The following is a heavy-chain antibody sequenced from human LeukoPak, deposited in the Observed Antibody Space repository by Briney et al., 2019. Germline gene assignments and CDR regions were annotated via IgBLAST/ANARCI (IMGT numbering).Heavy chain of an antibody. CDR2: ISGGGDST. V-gene: IGHV3-23*01. J-gene: IGHJ4*02. Sequence: GGSLRLSCVGSGFIFGKYAMTWVRQAPGKGLEWVSTISGGGDSTWNADSVKGRFTISRDNSKNTLYLQMSSLRVEDTAVYYCAKRGSSETRWYPFDYWGQGTLVTVSS. CDR3: AKRGSSETRWYPFDY. D-gene: IGHD2-15*01. CDR1: GFIFGKYA.